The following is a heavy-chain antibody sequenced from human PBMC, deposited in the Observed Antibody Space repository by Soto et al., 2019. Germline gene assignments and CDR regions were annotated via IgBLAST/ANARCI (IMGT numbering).Heavy chain of an antibody. Sequence: GGSLRLSCAASGFTFSSYWMSWVRQAPGKGLEWVANIKQDGSEKYYVDSVKGRFTISRDNAKNSLYLQMNSLRAEDTAVYYCARGKGKYYFDYWGQGTLVTVLL. CDR3: ARGKGKYYFDY. CDR1: GFTFSSYW. J-gene: IGHJ4*02. CDR2: IKQDGSEK. D-gene: IGHD3-10*01. V-gene: IGHV3-7*03.